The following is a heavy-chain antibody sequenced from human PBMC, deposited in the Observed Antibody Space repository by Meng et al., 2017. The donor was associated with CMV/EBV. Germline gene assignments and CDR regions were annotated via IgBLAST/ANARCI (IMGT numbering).Heavy chain of an antibody. D-gene: IGHD3-10*01. CDR2: IYYSGST. Sequence: SGGSISSGGYYWSWIRQHPGKGLEWIEYIYYSGSTYYNPSLKSRVTISVDTSKNQFSLKLSSVTAADTAVYYCARDTMVRGGVWFDPWGQGTLVTVSS. J-gene: IGHJ5*02. V-gene: IGHV4-31*02. CDR3: ARDTMVRGGVWFDP. CDR1: GGSISSGGYY.